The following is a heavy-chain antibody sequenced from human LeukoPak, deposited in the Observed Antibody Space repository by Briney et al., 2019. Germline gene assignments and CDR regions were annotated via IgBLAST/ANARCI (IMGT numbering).Heavy chain of an antibody. D-gene: IGHD6-13*01. V-gene: IGHV1-18*01. CDR3: ARGRIAAADFDY. CDR1: GYTFTSYG. J-gene: IGHJ4*02. Sequence: ASVKVSCTASGYTFTSYGISWVRQAPGQGLEWMGWINAYNDNTNYAQKFQGRVTMTTDTSTSTAYMELRSLRSDDTAVYYCARGRIAAADFDYWGQGTLVTVSS. CDR2: INAYNDNT.